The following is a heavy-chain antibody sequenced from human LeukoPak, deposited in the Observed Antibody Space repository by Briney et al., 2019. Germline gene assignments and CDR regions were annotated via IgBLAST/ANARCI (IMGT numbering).Heavy chain of an antibody. J-gene: IGHJ4*02. CDR2: ISISSTTI. Sequence: GGSLRLSCAASGFTFSSYSMMWVRQAPGKGLEGVSYISISSTTIYYADSVKGRFTISRDNAKNSVYLQMNSLRAEDTAVYYCAKDPYGSGSIYYFDYWGQGTLVTVSS. D-gene: IGHD3-10*01. CDR3: AKDPYGSGSIYYFDY. V-gene: IGHV3-48*01. CDR1: GFTFSSYS.